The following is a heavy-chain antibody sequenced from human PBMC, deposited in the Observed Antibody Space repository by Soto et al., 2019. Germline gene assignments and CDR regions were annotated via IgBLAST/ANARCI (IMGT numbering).Heavy chain of an antibody. CDR1: GASVSSTYW. Sequence: TSETLSLTCAVSGASVSSTYWWSWVRQPAGKGPEWIGEINHRGSANYNPSLKSRVTISVDISKSQFSLRLTSVTAADTAVYYFARYNATSAIYHFNFWGQGPLVT. D-gene: IGHD1-20*01. V-gene: IGHV4-4*02. J-gene: IGHJ4*01. CDR3: ARYNATSAIYHFNF. CDR2: INHRGSA.